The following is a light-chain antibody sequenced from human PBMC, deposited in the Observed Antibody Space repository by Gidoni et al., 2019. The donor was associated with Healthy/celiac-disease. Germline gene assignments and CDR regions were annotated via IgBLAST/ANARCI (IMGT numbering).Light chain of an antibody. CDR1: SRDVGGYTY. J-gene: IGLJ2*01. CDR3: SSYTSSSTLV. CDR2: DVS. Sequence: QSALTQPASVSGCPGQSITISCTGTSRDVGGYTYVSWYQQHPGKAPKLMIYDVSNRPSVFSNRFSGSKSGNTASLTISGLQAEDEADYYCSSYTSSSTLVFGGGTKLTVL. V-gene: IGLV2-14*01.